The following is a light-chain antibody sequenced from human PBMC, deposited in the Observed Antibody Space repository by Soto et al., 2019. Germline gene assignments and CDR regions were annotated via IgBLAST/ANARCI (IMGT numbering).Light chain of an antibody. V-gene: IGKV1-12*01. CDR2: GAS. Sequence: DIQMTQSPPSVSASVGDNVTVTCRASQGNSSSLAWYQQKPGKAPKLLIYGASTVQSGVPSRFRGTGSGTDFTLTITGLQPEDFASYFCQQGDNFPLTFGQGTRVDMK. J-gene: IGKJ2*01. CDR1: QGNSSS. CDR3: QQGDNFPLT.